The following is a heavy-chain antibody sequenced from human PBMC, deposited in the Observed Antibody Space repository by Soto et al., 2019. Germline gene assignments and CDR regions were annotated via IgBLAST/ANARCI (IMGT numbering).Heavy chain of an antibody. Sequence: GGSLRLSCAASGFTFSSYSMNWVRQAPGKGLEWVSAISSSSSYIYYADSVKGRFTISRDNAKNTLYLQMNSLRAEDTAVYYCAKGLVGGAENDYWGQGTLVTVSS. J-gene: IGHJ4*02. D-gene: IGHD1-26*01. V-gene: IGHV3-21*04. CDR1: GFTFSSYS. CDR3: AKGLVGGAENDY. CDR2: ISSSSSYI.